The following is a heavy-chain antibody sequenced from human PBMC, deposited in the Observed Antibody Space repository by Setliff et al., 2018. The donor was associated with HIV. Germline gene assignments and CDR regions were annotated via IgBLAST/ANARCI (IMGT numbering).Heavy chain of an antibody. D-gene: IGHD3-3*01. Sequence: GASVKVSCKASSITFSNYNINWLRQAPGQRPEWMGWISAYNDNTDYAQKFQGRVTMTRNTSISTAYMELSSLRSEDTAVYYCASRYYNFWSGYTDAYDIWGQGTMVTVSS. CDR1: SITFSNYN. CDR3: ASRYYNFWSGYTDAYDI. V-gene: IGHV1-8*02. J-gene: IGHJ3*02. CDR2: ISAYNDNT.